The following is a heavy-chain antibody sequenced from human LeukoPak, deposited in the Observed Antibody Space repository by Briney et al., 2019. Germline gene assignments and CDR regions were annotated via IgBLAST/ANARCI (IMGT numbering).Heavy chain of an antibody. CDR2: INHSGST. Sequence: SETLSLTCAVYGGSFSGNYWSWIRQPPGKGLEWIGEINHSGSTNYNPSLKSRVTISVDTSKNQFSLKLASVTAADTAVYYCARVSVVAGTRQFDYWGQGTLVTVSS. CDR3: ARVSVVAGTRQFDY. D-gene: IGHD6-19*01. CDR1: GGSFSGNY. J-gene: IGHJ4*02. V-gene: IGHV4-34*01.